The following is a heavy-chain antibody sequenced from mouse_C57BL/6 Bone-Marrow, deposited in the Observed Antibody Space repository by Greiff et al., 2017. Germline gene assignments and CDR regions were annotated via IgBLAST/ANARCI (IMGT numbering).Heavy chain of an antibody. CDR1: GYTFTSYW. V-gene: IGHV1-55*01. CDR2: IYPGSGST. J-gene: IGHJ1*03. CDR3: ARGWGFCSSYPYWYFDV. D-gene: IGHD1-1*01. Sequence: QVQLQQPGAELVKPGASVKMSCKASGYTFTSYWITWVKQRPGQGLEWIGDIYPGSGSTNYNEKFKSKATLTVDTSASTAYMQLSSLTSEDSAVYYCARGWGFCSSYPYWYFDVWGTGTTVTVSS.